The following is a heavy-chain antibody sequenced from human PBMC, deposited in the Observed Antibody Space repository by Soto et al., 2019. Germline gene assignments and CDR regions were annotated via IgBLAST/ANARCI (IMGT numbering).Heavy chain of an antibody. Sequence: GGSLRLSSAASRFTFSSYAMHWVRQAPGKGLEWVALISYDASNKYYADSVKGRFTISRDNSKNTLYLQMSSLKVEDTAVYFCAKGGASNTCIPRGFDPWGQGTLVTVSS. J-gene: IGHJ5*02. CDR2: ISYDASNK. V-gene: IGHV3-30-3*01. D-gene: IGHD2-15*01. CDR3: AKGGASNTCIPRGFDP. CDR1: RFTFSSYA.